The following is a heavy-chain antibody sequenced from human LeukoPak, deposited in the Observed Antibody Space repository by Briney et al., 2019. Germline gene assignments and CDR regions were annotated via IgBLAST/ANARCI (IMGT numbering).Heavy chain of an antibody. Sequence: PSETLSLTCTFSGASLSIYYWDWLRQTPGKGVEWIGYISDTGKTDSNPSLKSRVSISLGPANKQFSLRLRSVTAADSAVYYCATGYYEPFATWGPGILVSVSS. D-gene: IGHD3-3*01. CDR2: ISDTGKT. V-gene: IGHV4-59*01. CDR3: ATGYYEPFAT. J-gene: IGHJ5*02. CDR1: GASLSIYY.